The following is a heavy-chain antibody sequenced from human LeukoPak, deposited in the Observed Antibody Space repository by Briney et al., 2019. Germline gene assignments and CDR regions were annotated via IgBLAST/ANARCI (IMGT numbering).Heavy chain of an antibody. CDR1: RFTFSSYW. Sequence: GGSLRLSCAASRFTFSSYWMSWVRQAPGKGLECVANIKEDGSEKYYVDSVKGRFTISRDNAKNSLYLQMNSLRAKDTAVYYCARHDHYSFDYWGQGTLVTVSS. CDR3: ARHDHYSFDY. J-gene: IGHJ4*02. D-gene: IGHD1-14*01. CDR2: IKEDGSEK. V-gene: IGHV3-7*01.